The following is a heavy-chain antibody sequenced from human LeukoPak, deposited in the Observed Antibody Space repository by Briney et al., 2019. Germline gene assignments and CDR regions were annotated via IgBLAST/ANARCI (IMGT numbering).Heavy chain of an antibody. Sequence: GGSLRLSCAASGFTFSSYAMSWVRQAPGKGLVRVSRINSDGSSTSYADSVKGRFTISRDNAKNTLYLLMNSLRAEDTAVYYCARSLGGTASWGQGTVVTVSS. CDR2: INSDGSST. V-gene: IGHV3-74*01. D-gene: IGHD1-26*01. CDR3: ARSLGGTAS. J-gene: IGHJ5*02. CDR1: GFTFSSYA.